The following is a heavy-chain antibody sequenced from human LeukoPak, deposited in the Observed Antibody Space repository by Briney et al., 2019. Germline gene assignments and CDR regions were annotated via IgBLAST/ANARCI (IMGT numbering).Heavy chain of an antibody. CDR1: GYTFTSYY. CDR2: INPSGGST. CDR3: AREGGYCSSTSCYEMDGMDV. D-gene: IGHD2-2*01. Sequence: ASVKVSCKASGYTFTSYYMHWVRQAPGQGLEWMGIINPSGGSTSYAQKFQGRVTMTRDTSTSTVYMELSSLRSEDTAVCYCAREGGYCSSTSCYEMDGMDVWGKGTTVTVSS. J-gene: IGHJ6*04. V-gene: IGHV1-46*01.